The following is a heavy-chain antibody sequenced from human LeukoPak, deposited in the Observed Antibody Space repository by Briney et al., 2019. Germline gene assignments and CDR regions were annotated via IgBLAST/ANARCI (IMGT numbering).Heavy chain of an antibody. CDR2: MSGSGGSS. CDR1: GFTSNNYA. CDR3: AKVGSGSYYQYYFDY. Sequence: GGSLRLSCVVSGFTSNNYAMSWVRQAPGKGLEWASVMSGSGGSSYYADSVKGRFTISRDNPKNTLYLQMNSLRAEDTAVYFCAKVGSGSYYQYYFDYWGQGTLVTVSS. J-gene: IGHJ4*02. V-gene: IGHV3-23*01. D-gene: IGHD3-10*01.